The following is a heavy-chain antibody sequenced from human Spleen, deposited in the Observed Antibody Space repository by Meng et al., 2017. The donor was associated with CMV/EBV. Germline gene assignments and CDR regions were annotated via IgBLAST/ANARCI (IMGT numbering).Heavy chain of an antibody. D-gene: IGHD6-19*01. J-gene: IGHJ4*02. CDR2: IKEDATTT. CDR1: GFTFSGYW. Sequence: GESLKISCAASGFTFSGYWMTWVRQAPGKGLEWVASIKEDATTTYYVDSVRGRLTISRDNAKSSLYLQMNSLRAEDTAVYYCARDVSSGWSSSPMYYFDYWGQGTLVTVSS. CDR3: ARDVSSGWSSSPMYYFDY. V-gene: IGHV3-7*01.